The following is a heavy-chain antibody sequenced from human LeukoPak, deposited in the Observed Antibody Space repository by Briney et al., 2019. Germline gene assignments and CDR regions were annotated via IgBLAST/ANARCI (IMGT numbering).Heavy chain of an antibody. CDR3: ATVLYDSSGYPHY. V-gene: IGHV1-24*01. D-gene: IGHD3-22*01. CDR1: GYTLTELS. J-gene: IGHJ4*02. CDR2: FDPEDGET. Sequence: ASVKVSCKVSGYTLTELSMHWVRQAPGKGLEWMGGFDPEDGETIYAQKFQGRVTMTEDTPTDTAYMELSSLRSEDTAVYYCATVLYDSSGYPHYWGQGTLVTVSS.